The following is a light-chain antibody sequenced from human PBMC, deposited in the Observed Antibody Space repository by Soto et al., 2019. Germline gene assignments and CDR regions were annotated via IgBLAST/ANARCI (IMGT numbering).Light chain of an antibody. V-gene: IGKV3-20*01. Sequence: EIVMTQSPATLSVPPGERATLSCRASQSVSTNLAWYQQKPGQAPRLLIYGASSRATGIPDRFSGSGSGTDFTLTISRLEPEDFAVYYCQQYGSSPWTFGQGTKVDI. J-gene: IGKJ1*01. CDR1: QSVSTN. CDR3: QQYGSSPWT. CDR2: GAS.